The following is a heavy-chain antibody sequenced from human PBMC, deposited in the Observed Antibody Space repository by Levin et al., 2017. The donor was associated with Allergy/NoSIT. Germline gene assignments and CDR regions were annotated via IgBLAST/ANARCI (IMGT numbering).Heavy chain of an antibody. CDR3: ARLSITEAFDI. V-gene: IGHV3-21*01. CDR1: GFTFSSYS. J-gene: IGHJ3*02. CDR2: ISTSSNYI. D-gene: IGHD3-10*01. Sequence: GESLKISCAASGFTFSSYSMNWVRQAPGKGLEWVSSISTSSNYIYYADSMKDRFTISRDNAKNSLYLQINSLRAEDTAVYYCARLSITEAFDIWGQGTMVTVSS.